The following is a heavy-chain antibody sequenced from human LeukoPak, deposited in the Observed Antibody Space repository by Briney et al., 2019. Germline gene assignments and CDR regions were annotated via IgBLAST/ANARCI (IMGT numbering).Heavy chain of an antibody. D-gene: IGHD5-18*01. CDR3: TRVSRDGYSYGFYEY. CDR2: VGTSGTII. J-gene: IGHJ4*02. Sequence: GGSLRLSSVASGFIFSNYDINWVRQAPGKGLECVSHVGTSGTIIYYADSVKGRFTISRDNARNSIHLQMSNLRAEDTAVYYCTRVSRDGYSYGFYEYWGQGTPVTVSS. V-gene: IGHV3-48*03. CDR1: GFIFSNYD.